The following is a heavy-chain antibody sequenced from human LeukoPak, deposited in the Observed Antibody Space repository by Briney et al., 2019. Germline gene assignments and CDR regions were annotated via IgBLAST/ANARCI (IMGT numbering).Heavy chain of an antibody. V-gene: IGHV3-23*01. Sequence: GGSLRLSCAASGFTFSSYGLHWVRQAPGKGLEWVSAISGSGGSTYYADSVKGRFTISRDNSKNTLYLQMNSLRAEDTAVYYCLTRSLVAVSGNSYMDVWGKGTTVSVSS. CDR3: LTRSLVAVSGNSYMDV. CDR1: GFTFSSYG. CDR2: ISGSGGST. D-gene: IGHD6-19*01. J-gene: IGHJ6*03.